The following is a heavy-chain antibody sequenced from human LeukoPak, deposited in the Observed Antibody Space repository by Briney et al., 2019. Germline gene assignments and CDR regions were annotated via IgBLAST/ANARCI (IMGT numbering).Heavy chain of an antibody. CDR3: ARHHSEYYGSGSRQGFDP. D-gene: IGHD3-10*01. V-gene: IGHV5-51*01. J-gene: IGHJ5*02. Sequence: GESLKICCKGSGYSFTSYWIGWVRQMPGKGLEWMWIIYPGDSATRYSPSFQGQVTISADKAISTAYLQWSSLKASDTAMYYCARHHSEYYGSGSRQGFDPWGQGTLVTVSS. CDR1: GYSFTSYW. CDR2: IYPGDSAT.